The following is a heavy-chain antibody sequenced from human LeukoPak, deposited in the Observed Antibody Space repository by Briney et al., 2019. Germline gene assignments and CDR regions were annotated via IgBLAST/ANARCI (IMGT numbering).Heavy chain of an antibody. J-gene: IGHJ4*02. CDR3: ARFSLNGGYIVGATTIDY. Sequence: ASVKVSCKASGYTFTSYYMHWVRQASGRGLEWMGIINPSGGSTSYAQKFQGRVTMTRDTSTSTVYMELSSLRSEDTAVYYCARFSLNGGYIVGATTIDYWGQGTLVTVSS. V-gene: IGHV1-46*01. D-gene: IGHD1-26*01. CDR1: GYTFTSYY. CDR2: INPSGGST.